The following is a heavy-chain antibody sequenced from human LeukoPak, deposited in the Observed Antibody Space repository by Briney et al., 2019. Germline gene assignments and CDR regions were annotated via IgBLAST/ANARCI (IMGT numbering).Heavy chain of an antibody. D-gene: IGHD2-2*01. V-gene: IGHV3-23*01. CDR1: GFTFEASA. CDR2: ITGGGEST. J-gene: IGHJ4*02. CDR3: AKNIRDQLLCGFSY. Sequence: GGSLRLSCAASGFTFEASAMSWVRQAPGKGLEWVAVITGGGESTYYADSVKGRFTISRDNSKKTLFLQVNSLRAGDTAVYFCAKNIRDQLLCGFSYWGQGIVVTVSS.